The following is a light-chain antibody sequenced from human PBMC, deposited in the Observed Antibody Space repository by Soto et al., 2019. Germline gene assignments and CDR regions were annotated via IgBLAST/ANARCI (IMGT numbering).Light chain of an antibody. CDR2: GAS. CDR3: QQYNNWPPIT. V-gene: IGKV3D-15*01. Sequence: IGMPQSPSTLSVSPGERAPLSCRASQSVSSNLVWYQQKPGQAPRLLIYGASTRATGIPARFSGSGSGTEFTLTISSLQSEDFAVYYCQQYNNWPPITFGQGTRLEIK. CDR1: QSVSSN. J-gene: IGKJ5*01.